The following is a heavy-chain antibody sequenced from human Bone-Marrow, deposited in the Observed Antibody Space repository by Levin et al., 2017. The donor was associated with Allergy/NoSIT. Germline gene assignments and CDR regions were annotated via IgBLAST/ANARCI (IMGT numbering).Heavy chain of an antibody. J-gene: IGHJ4*02. CDR2: IYYSGST. V-gene: IGHV4-59*01. CDR3: ARVAAAHDY. D-gene: IGHD6-13*01. CDR1: GGSISSYY. Sequence: RPSETLSLTCSVSGGSISSYYWSWIRQPPGKGLEWIGYIYYSGSTNYNPSLKSRVTISVDTSKNQFSLKLSSVTAADTAVYYCARVAAAHDYWGQGTLVTVSS.